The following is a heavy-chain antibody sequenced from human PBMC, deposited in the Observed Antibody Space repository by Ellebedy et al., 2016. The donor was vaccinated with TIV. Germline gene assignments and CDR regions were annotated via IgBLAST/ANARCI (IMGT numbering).Heavy chain of an antibody. CDR1: GFTFSGYG. CDR3: AKDLRPLWGGAMDS. J-gene: IGHJ4*02. Sequence: GESLKISCAASGFTFSGYGMHWVRQTPGKGLEWLAVISYNGNSHFYADSVNGRITIYRDNSKNTLYLQMNSLRAEDTAVYYCAKDLRPLWGGAMDSWGRGALVTVSS. CDR2: ISYNGNSH. D-gene: IGHD3-16*01. V-gene: IGHV3-30*18.